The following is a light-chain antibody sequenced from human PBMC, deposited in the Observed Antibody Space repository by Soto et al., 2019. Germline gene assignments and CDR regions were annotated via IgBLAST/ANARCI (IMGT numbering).Light chain of an antibody. CDR3: QQYGSSPPT. CDR2: GAS. V-gene: IGKV3-20*01. J-gene: IGKJ1*01. CDR1: QSVSNNY. Sequence: EIVLTQSPGTLSLSPGERATLSCRASQSVSNNYLAWYQQKPGQAPRLLIYGASSRATGIPDRFSGSGSGTDFTLTIRRLEPEDFAVYYCQQYGSSPPTFGQGTKVDIK.